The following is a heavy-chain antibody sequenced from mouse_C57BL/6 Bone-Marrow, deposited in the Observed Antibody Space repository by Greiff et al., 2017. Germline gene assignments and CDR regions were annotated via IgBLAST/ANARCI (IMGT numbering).Heavy chain of an antibody. Sequence: VQLKQSGPELVKPGASVKIPCKASGYTFTDYNMDWVKQSHGKSLEWIGDINPNNGGTIYNQKFKGKATLTVDKSSSTAYVEIRHLTSEDTAVYYCARAPYYYGSSYDYYAMDYWGQGTSVTVSS. D-gene: IGHD1-1*01. V-gene: IGHV1-18*01. CDR2: INPNNGGT. CDR3: ARAPYYYGSSYDYYAMDY. CDR1: GYTFTDYN. J-gene: IGHJ4*01.